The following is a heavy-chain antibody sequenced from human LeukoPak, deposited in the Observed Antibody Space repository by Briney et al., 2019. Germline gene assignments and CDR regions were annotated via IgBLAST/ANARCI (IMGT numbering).Heavy chain of an antibody. CDR3: ARWNSGSYYDY. Sequence: SETLSLTCTVSGGSISSYYWSWIRQPPGKGLKWIGYIYYSGSTNYNPSLKSRVTISVDTSKNQFSLKLSSVTAADTAVYYCARWNSGSYYDYWGQGTLVTVSS. CDR1: GGSISSYY. J-gene: IGHJ4*02. CDR2: IYYSGST. D-gene: IGHD1-26*01. V-gene: IGHV4-59*08.